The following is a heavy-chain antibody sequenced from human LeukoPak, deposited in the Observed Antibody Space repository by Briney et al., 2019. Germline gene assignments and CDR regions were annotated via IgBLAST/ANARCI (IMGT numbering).Heavy chain of an antibody. CDR1: GFTFSSYA. CDR3: AKDRALFDYSNYQFYYYYYMDV. V-gene: IGHV3-23*01. D-gene: IGHD4-11*01. CDR2: ISGSWDST. Sequence: PGGSLRLSCAASGFTFSSYAMSWVRQAPGKGLEWVSAISGSWDSTYYPDSAKGRFTLSRDNSKNTLYLQMNSLRAEDTAVYYCAKDRALFDYSNYQFYYYYYMDVWGKGTTVTVS. J-gene: IGHJ6*03.